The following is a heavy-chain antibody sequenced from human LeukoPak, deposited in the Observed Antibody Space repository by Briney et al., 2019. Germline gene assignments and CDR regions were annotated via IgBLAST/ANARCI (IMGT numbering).Heavy chain of an antibody. J-gene: IGHJ4*02. CDR3: ANTQGDDSSGYYGY. CDR2: IYYSGST. V-gene: IGHV4-39*01. Sequence: SETLSLTCTVSGGSISSSSYYWGWIRQPPGKGLEWIGSIYYSGSTYYNPSLKSRVTISVDTSKNQFSLKLSSVTAADTAVYYCANTQGDDSSGYYGYWGQGTLVTVSS. D-gene: IGHD3-22*01. CDR1: GGSISSSSYY.